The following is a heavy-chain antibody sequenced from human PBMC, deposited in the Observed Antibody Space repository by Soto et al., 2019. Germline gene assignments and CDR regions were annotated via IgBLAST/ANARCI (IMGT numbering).Heavy chain of an antibody. CDR1: GYSFTYFP. J-gene: IGHJ4*02. CDR3: ARNAAPGGTRPALH. CDR2: INTGNGNT. V-gene: IGHV1-3*04. Sequence: QVQLVQSGAEVKKPGASVKISCKTSGYSFTYFPIHWVRQAPGQGPEWMGWINTGNGNTKYLQRFQRRATITRDTSSDTVYLELSCLTSADTGVYYCARNAAPGGTRPALHWGQGTLVTVSS. D-gene: IGHD2-15*01.